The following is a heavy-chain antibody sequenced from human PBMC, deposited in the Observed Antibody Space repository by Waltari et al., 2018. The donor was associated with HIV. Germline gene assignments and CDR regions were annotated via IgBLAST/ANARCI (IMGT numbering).Heavy chain of an antibody. CDR2: MNPKRGKT. Sequence: QVQLVQSGAEVKKPGASVKVSCKASGYTFTSYDINWVRQATGQGLEWMGWMNPKRGKTGYAQKCQGRVTTTRNSSISTADMELSSLRSEETAVDYCARGSMITMIVVVPGDYWGQGTLVTVSS. D-gene: IGHD3-22*01. V-gene: IGHV1-8*01. CDR3: ARGSMITMIVVVPGDY. CDR1: GYTFTSYD. J-gene: IGHJ4*02.